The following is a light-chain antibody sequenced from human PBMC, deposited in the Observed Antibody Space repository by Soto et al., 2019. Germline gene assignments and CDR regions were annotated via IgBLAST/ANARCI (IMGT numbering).Light chain of an antibody. J-gene: IGKJ5*01. Sequence: ETVMTQSPVTLSASPGESATLSCRASQSDGNNLAWYQQKPGQPPRLLIYGASTRATGIPARFSGSGSGTEFTLTISSLQSVDFAVYFCHPFKNWPPITFGPGTRLDIK. CDR3: HPFKNWPPIT. CDR2: GAS. CDR1: QSDGNN. V-gene: IGKV3-15*01.